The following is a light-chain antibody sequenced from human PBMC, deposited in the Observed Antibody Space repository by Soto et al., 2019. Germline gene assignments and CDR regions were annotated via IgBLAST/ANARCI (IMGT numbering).Light chain of an antibody. CDR3: QQRSSWTRT. CDR1: QSVSRF. V-gene: IGKV3-11*01. Sequence: IVLTQSPATLSLSPGERATLSCRASQSVSRFLAWYQQKPGQAPRLLIYDASNRATGIPARFSGSGSGTDFTLTISSLENEDFALYYCQQRSSWTRTFGQGTKVDIK. J-gene: IGKJ1*01. CDR2: DAS.